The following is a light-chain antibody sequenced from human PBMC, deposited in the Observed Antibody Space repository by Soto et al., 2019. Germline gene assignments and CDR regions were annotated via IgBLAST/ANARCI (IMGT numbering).Light chain of an antibody. CDR3: AAWDNSLNVWV. CDR2: SNN. J-gene: IGLJ3*02. CDR1: SSNIGSNP. Sequence: QSVLTQSPSASGTPGQRVTISWSGSSSNIGSNPVTWYQQFPGTAPKLLMYSNNQRPSGVPDRFSGSKSGTSASMAISGHQCEDEADYYCAAWDNSLNVWVFGGGTKLTVL. V-gene: IGLV1-44*01.